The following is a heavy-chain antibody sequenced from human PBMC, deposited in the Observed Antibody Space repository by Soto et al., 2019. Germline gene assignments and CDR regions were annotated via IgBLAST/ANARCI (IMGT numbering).Heavy chain of an antibody. CDR1: GFTFSDAW. Sequence: LRLSCAASGFTFSDAWMNWVRQTPGKGLEWVGRIKSKTNGGTTDYAAPVKGRFTISRDDSKATLYLQMNSLNTEDTAVYYCVKFGVVTNGFDSWGQGPLVTVYS. CDR3: VKFGVVTNGFDS. V-gene: IGHV3-15*01. J-gene: IGHJ4*02. CDR2: IKSKTNGGTT. D-gene: IGHD3-3*01.